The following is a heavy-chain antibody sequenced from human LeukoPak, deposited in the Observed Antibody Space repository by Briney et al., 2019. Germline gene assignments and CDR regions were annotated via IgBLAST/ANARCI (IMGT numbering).Heavy chain of an antibody. J-gene: IGHJ4*02. CDR3: AKDRYYYGSSGYIRGISFDY. CDR1: GYTFTSYY. Sequence: ASVKVSCKASGYTFTSYYMHWVRQAPGQGLEWMGIINPSGGSTSYAQKFQGRVTMTRDTSTSTVYMELSSLRSEDTAVYYCAKDRYYYGSSGYIRGISFDYWGQGTPVTVSS. D-gene: IGHD3-22*01. V-gene: IGHV1-46*01. CDR2: INPSGGST.